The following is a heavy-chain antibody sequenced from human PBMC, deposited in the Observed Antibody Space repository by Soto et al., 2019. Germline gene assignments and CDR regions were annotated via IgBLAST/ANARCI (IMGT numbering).Heavy chain of an antibody. CDR1: GFTFSSYG. D-gene: IGHD2-21*02. CDR2: IWYDGSNK. V-gene: IGHV3-33*01. Sequence: QVQLVESGGGVVQPGRSLRLSCAASGFTFSSYGMHWVRQAPGKGLEWVAVIWYDGSNKYYADSVKGRFTISRDNSKNTLYLQMNSLRAEDTAVYYCARDHGDTLSYYYYMDVWGKGTTVTVSS. J-gene: IGHJ6*03. CDR3: ARDHGDTLSYYYYMDV.